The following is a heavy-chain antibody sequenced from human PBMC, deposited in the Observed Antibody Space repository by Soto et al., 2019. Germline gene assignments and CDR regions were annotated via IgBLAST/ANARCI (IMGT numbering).Heavy chain of an antibody. D-gene: IGHD6-13*01. CDR1: GGSISSYY. Sequence: ETLSLTCTVSGGSISSYYWSWIRQPPGKGLEWIGYIYYSGSTNYNPSLKSRVTISVDTSKNQFSLKLSSVTAADTAVYYCARGRRIAAADYWGQGTLVTV. CDR3: ARGRRIAAADY. J-gene: IGHJ4*02. V-gene: IGHV4-59*01. CDR2: IYYSGST.